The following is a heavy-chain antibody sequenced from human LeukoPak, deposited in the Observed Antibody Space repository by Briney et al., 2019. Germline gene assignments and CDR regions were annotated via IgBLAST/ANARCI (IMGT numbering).Heavy chain of an antibody. CDR2: IKQDGSEK. Sequence: PGGSLRLSCAASGFTFSSYWMSWVRQAPGKGLEWVANIKQDGSEKYYVDSVKGRFTISRDNAKNSLYLQMNSLRAEDTAVYYCAREGRFWSGYPGDYFDYWGQGTLVTVSS. D-gene: IGHD3-3*01. CDR1: GFTFSSYW. CDR3: AREGRFWSGYPGDYFDY. J-gene: IGHJ4*02. V-gene: IGHV3-7*01.